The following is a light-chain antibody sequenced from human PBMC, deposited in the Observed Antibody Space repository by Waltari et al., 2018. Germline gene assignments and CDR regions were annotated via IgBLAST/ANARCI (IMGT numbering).Light chain of an antibody. CDR1: RSNIGSNT. CDR2: NND. Sequence: QAVLTQPPSASGTPGQTVTISCSGSRSNIGSNTVTWYQQLPGTTPKVLIYNNDRRPSGVPDRFAGSKSGTSVSLAISGLQSDDEADYYGSTWDDGLAGGVVFGGGTKLTVL. J-gene: IGLJ2*01. CDR3: STWDDGLAGGVV. V-gene: IGLV1-44*01.